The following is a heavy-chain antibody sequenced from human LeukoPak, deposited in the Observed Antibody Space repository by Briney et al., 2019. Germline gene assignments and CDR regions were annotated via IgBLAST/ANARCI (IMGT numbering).Heavy chain of an antibody. CDR3: ARTKWLPTLQGWFDP. CDR2: INHSGST. D-gene: IGHD3-22*01. V-gene: IGHV4-34*01. Sequence: PSETLSLTCAVYGGSFSGYYWSWIRQPPGKGLEWIGEINHSGSTNYNPSLKSRVTISVDTSKNQFSLKLGSVTAADTAVYYCARTKWLPTLQGWFDPWGQGTLVTVSS. J-gene: IGHJ5*02. CDR1: GGSFSGYY.